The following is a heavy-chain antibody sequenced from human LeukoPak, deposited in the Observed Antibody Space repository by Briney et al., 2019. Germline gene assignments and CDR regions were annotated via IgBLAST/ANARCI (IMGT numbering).Heavy chain of an antibody. J-gene: IGHJ4*02. CDR2: FSTSSGSI. D-gene: IGHD3-10*01. CDR1: GLTFSSYG. V-gene: IGHV3-48*02. Sequence: GGSLRLSCAASGLTFSSYGMHWVRQAPGKGLEWVSYFSTSSGSISYADSVKGRFTISRDDAKNSLYLQMNSLRDEDTAVYYCARDKDFGFDYWGQGTLVTVSS. CDR3: ARDKDFGFDY.